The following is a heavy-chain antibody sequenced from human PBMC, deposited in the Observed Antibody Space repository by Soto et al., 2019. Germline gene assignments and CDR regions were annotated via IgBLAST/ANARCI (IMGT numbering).Heavy chain of an antibody. Sequence: PGESVSLSCAASGFTFRSYAMSWVRQPPGKGLEWVSAVSRSGGSTYNAESVKGRFTISRDNSKNTLYLQMNSLRAEDTAVYYCAKARGSSGYYYEAPRYYYYYYGMDVWGQGTTVTVSS. V-gene: IGHV3-23*01. CDR2: VSRSGGST. D-gene: IGHD3-22*01. CDR3: AKARGSSGYYYEAPRYYYYYYGMDV. CDR1: GFTFRSYA. J-gene: IGHJ6*02.